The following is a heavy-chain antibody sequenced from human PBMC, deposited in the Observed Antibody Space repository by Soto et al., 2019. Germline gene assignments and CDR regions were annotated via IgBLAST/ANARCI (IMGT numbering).Heavy chain of an antibody. Sequence: TSETLSLTCTVSGGSISSYYWTWIRQPPGKGLEWIGYMYYSGSTNYNPSLKSRVTISVDTSKNQFSLKLSSVTAADTAVYYCARGGYQSIDYWGQGTLVTVSS. CDR3: ARGGYQSIDY. J-gene: IGHJ4*02. CDR2: MYYSGST. CDR1: GGSISSYY. D-gene: IGHD5-12*01. V-gene: IGHV4-59*01.